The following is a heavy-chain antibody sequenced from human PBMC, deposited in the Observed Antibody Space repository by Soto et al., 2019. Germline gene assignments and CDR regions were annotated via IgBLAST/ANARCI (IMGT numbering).Heavy chain of an antibody. J-gene: IGHJ6*02. CDR2: IIPIFGTA. Sequence: GASVKVSCKASGGTFSSYAISWVRQAPGQGLEWMGGIIPIFGTANYAQKFQGRVTITADKSTSTVYMELSSLRSEDTAVYYCARGVWDCSSTTCPWPYYYGMDVWGQGTTVTVSS. V-gene: IGHV1-69*06. CDR3: ARGVWDCSSTTCPWPYYYGMDV. CDR1: GGTFSSYA. D-gene: IGHD2-2*01.